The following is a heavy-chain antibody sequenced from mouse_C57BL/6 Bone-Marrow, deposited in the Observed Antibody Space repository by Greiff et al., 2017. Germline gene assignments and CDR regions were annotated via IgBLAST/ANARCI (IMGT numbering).Heavy chain of an antibody. D-gene: IGHD2-2*01. CDR3: ARNYGYDLLYAMDY. J-gene: IGHJ4*01. CDR1: GYTFTSYW. Sequence: QVQLQQPGAELVKPGASVKLSCKASGYTFTSYWMQWVKQRPGQGLEWIGEIDPSDSYTNYNQKFKGKATLTVDTSSSTAYMQLSSLPSEDSAVYYCARNYGYDLLYAMDYWGQGTSVTVSS. CDR2: IDPSDSYT. V-gene: IGHV1-50*01.